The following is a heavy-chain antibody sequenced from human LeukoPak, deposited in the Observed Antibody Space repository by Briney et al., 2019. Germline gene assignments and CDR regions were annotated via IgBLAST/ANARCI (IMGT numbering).Heavy chain of an antibody. Sequence: GGSLRLSCAASGFTFSSYSMNWVRQAPGKGLEWVSYISSSTNTIYSADSVKGRFTISRDNAKNSLFLQMNSLRDEDTAVYYCARGGYGANDDAFDIWGQGTMVTVSS. V-gene: IGHV3-48*02. CDR1: GFTFSSYS. CDR2: ISSSTNTI. CDR3: ARGGYGANDDAFDI. D-gene: IGHD4-23*01. J-gene: IGHJ3*02.